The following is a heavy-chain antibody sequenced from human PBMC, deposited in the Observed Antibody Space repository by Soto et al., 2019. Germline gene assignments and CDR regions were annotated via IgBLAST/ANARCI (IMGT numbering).Heavy chain of an antibody. CDR1: GFIFSGYG. V-gene: IGHV3-33*01. D-gene: IGHD3-10*01. J-gene: IGHJ6*02. CDR3: ARELGSGPNHLYYGMDV. CDR2: IWYDGSRK. Sequence: PGGSLRLSCAASGFIFSGYGIHWVRQAPGKGLDWVAVIWYDGSRKYYADSVKGRFTISRDNSKNTLYLQMNNLRAEDTAMYYCARELGSGPNHLYYGMDVWGQGTTVTVSS.